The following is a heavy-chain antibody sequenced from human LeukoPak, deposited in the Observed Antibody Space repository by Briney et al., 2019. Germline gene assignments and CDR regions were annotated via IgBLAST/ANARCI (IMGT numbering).Heavy chain of an antibody. J-gene: IGHJ4*02. CDR1: GFTFNNYA. V-gene: IGHV3-23*01. CDR3: ARDPGAFPYFFDY. CDR2: ISGDGVSP. D-gene: IGHD4/OR15-4a*01. Sequence: SGGSLRLSCAASGFTFNNYALTWVRQTPGKGLECVSAISGDGVSPYYADSVRGRFTISRDNSKNTLYLQMNSLRVEDTAVYFCARDPGAFPYFFDYWGQGTLVTVSS.